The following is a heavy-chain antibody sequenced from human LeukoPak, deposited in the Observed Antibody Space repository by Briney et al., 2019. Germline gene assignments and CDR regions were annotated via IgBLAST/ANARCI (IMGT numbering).Heavy chain of an antibody. CDR2: IISDGSNT. J-gene: IGHJ4*02. CDR3: ARDGPCINGVCYTDFDY. Sequence: GGSLRLSGGAPGFTFITSWRNWVRKAPGKGLVWVSQIISDGSNTNYADSVKGRFTISRDNAKNTLYLQMNSLRAEDTAVYYCARDGPCINGVCYTDFDYWGRGTLVTVSS. CDR1: GFTFITSW. D-gene: IGHD2-8*01. V-gene: IGHV3-74*01.